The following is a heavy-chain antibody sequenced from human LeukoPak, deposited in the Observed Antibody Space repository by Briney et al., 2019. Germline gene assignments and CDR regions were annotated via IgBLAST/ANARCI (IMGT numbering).Heavy chain of an antibody. CDR3: ARGGPTYYYDSSGYYS. CDR2: IYTSGST. D-gene: IGHD3-22*01. CDR1: GGSISSYY. J-gene: IGHJ4*02. V-gene: IGHV4-4*07. Sequence: PSETLSLTCTVSGGSISSYYWSWIRQPAGKGLEWIGRIYTSGSTNYNPSLKSRVTISVDTSKNQFSLKLSSVTAADTAVYYCARGGPTYYYDSSGYYSWGQGTLVTVSS.